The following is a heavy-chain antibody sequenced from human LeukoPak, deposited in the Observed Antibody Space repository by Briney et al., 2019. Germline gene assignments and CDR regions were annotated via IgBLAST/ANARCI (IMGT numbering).Heavy chain of an antibody. CDR2: INYSGYT. CDR1: GGSISSSTVY. J-gene: IGHJ4*02. V-gene: IGHV4-39*01. CDR3: ARPGYYDNSGFNFDY. Sequence: PSETLSLTCTVSGGSISSSTVYWGWIRQRPGKGLEWIGGINYSGYTYYNPSLKSRVTISVDTPKNQFSLKLSSVTAADTAVYYCARPGYYDNSGFNFDYWGQGTLVTVSS. D-gene: IGHD3-22*01.